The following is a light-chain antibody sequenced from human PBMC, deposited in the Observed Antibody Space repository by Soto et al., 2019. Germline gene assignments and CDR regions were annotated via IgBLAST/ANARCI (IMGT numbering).Light chain of an antibody. V-gene: IGLV2-14*02. CDR1: SSNVGSYKL. Sequence: QSALTQPASVSGSPGQSITISCTGTSSNVGSYKLVSWYQQHPGKAPKLMIFEVNKRPSGVPDRFSGSKSGNTASLTVSGLQAEDEAEYYCSSYAGSSNVFGTGTKLTVL. J-gene: IGLJ1*01. CDR2: EVN. CDR3: SSYAGSSNV.